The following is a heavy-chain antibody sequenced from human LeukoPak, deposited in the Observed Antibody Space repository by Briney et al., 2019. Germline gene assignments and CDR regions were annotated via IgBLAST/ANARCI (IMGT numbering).Heavy chain of an antibody. V-gene: IGHV3-33*01. Sequence: GRSLRLSCAASGFTFSSYGMHWVRQAPGKGLEWVAVIWYDGSNKYYADSVKGRFTISRDNSKNTLFLQMNSLRAEDTAVYYCAYYGSGSFYTSWGQGTLVTVSS. CDR1: GFTFSSYG. CDR2: IWYDGSNK. J-gene: IGHJ5*02. D-gene: IGHD3-10*01. CDR3: AYYGSGSFYTS.